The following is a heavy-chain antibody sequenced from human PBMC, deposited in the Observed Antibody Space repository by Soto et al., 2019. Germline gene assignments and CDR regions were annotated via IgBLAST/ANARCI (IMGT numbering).Heavy chain of an antibody. D-gene: IGHD3-10*01. CDR2: IYYSGST. J-gene: IGHJ5*02. Sequence: SETLSLTCTVSGGSISRYYWNWIRQPPGKGLEWIGYIYYSGSTNYNPSIKSRVTISVDTSKNQFSLKLSSVTAADTAVYYCARDGEGSYGSGSYEAWLDPWGQGTLVTVSS. CDR3: ARDGEGSYGSGSYEAWLDP. CDR1: GGSISRYY. V-gene: IGHV4-59*01.